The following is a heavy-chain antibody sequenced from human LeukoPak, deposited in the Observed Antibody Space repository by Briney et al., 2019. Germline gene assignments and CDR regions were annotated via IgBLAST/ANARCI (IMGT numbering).Heavy chain of an antibody. CDR2: INHSGST. Sequence: SETLSLTCAVYGGSFRGYYWSWIRQPPGKGLEWIGEINHSGSTNYNPSLKSRVTISVDTSKNQFSLKLSSVTAADTAVYYCARGGRVVPAAISWFDPWGQGTLVTVSS. D-gene: IGHD2-2*01. CDR1: GGSFRGYY. J-gene: IGHJ5*02. V-gene: IGHV4-34*01. CDR3: ARGGRVVPAAISWFDP.